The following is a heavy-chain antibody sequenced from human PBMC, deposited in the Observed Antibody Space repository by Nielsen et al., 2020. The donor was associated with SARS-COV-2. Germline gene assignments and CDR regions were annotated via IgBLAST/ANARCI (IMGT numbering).Heavy chain of an antibody. D-gene: IGHD6-13*01. CDR2: ISSSSSTI. V-gene: IGHV3-48*01. J-gene: IGHJ6*02. CDR3: ARGLIAAAGSLSYYYYGMDV. Sequence: WIRQPPGKGLEWVSYISSSSSTIYYADSVKGRFTISRDNAKNSLYLQMNSLRAEDTAVYYCARGLIAAAGSLSYYYYGMDVWGQGTTVTVSS.